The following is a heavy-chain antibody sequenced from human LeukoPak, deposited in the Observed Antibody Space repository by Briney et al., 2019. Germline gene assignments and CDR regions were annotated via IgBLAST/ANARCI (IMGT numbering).Heavy chain of an antibody. D-gene: IGHD3-10*01. CDR2: IYYSGST. CDR3: ASSSGSYIAY. J-gene: IGHJ4*02. Sequence: ASETLSLTCTVSGGSISSYYWSWIRQPPGKGLEWIGYIYYSGSTNYNPSLKSRVTISVDTSKNQFSLKLSSVTAAGTAVYYCASSSGSYIAYWGQGTLVTVSS. V-gene: IGHV4-59*08. CDR1: GGSISSYY.